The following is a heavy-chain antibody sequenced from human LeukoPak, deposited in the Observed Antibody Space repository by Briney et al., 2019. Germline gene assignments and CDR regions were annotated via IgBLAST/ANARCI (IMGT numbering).Heavy chain of an antibody. D-gene: IGHD5-12*01. Sequence: SVKVSCKASGGTFSSYAISWVRQAPGQGLEWMGGIIPIFGTANYAQKFQGRVTITADESTSTAYMELSSLRSEDTAVYYCAGVLWSGYDYYYYGMDVWGQGTTVTVSS. V-gene: IGHV1-69*01. CDR1: GGTFSSYA. CDR2: IIPIFGTA. J-gene: IGHJ6*02. CDR3: AGVLWSGYDYYYYGMDV.